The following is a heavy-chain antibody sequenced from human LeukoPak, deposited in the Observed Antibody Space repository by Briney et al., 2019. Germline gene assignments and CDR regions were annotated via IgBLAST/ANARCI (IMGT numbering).Heavy chain of an antibody. D-gene: IGHD3-22*01. CDR1: GFTFSSYG. V-gene: IGHV3-30*18. CDR2: ISYDGSNK. Sequence: GGSLRLSCAASGFTFSSYGMHWVRQAPGKGLEWVAVISYDGSNKYYADSVKGRFTISRDNSKNTLYLQMNSLRAEDTAVYYCAKEAYYYDSSGYGDVYFQHWGQGTLVTVSS. J-gene: IGHJ1*01. CDR3: AKEAYYYDSSGYGDVYFQH.